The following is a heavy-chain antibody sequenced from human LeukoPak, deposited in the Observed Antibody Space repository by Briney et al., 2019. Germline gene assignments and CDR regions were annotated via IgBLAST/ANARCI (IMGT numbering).Heavy chain of an antibody. CDR1: GFTFSSYA. Sequence: PGGFLRLSCVASGFTFSSYAMSWVRQAPGKGLEWVSTIASGGSTYYADSVKARFTISRDNSKITLYLQLSTLRAEDTAVYFCAKRTGTGWFDYWGQGTLVTVPS. CDR2: IASGGST. CDR3: AKRTGTGWFDY. D-gene: IGHD1-14*01. J-gene: IGHJ4*02. V-gene: IGHV3-23*01.